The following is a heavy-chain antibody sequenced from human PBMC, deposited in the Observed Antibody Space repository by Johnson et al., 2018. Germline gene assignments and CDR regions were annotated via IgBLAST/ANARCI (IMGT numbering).Heavy chain of an antibody. V-gene: IGHV3-21*01. J-gene: IGHJ6*02. D-gene: IGHD4-17*01. CDR1: EFTFNSYS. CDR2: ISGTSNYV. CDR3: ARDRGDHMNKYYYYGMDV. Sequence: VQLVESGGGLVKXGGSXRLXCAASEFTFNSYSMTWVRQAPGKGLEWVSCISGTSNYVYYADAVQGRFTISRDNAKNSLYLQMNSLRVEDTAVYYCARDRGDHMNKYYYYGMDVWGQGTTVTVSS.